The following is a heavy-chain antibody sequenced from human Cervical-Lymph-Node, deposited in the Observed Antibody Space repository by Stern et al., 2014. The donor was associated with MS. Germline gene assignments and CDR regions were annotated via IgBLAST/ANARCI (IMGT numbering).Heavy chain of an antibody. CDR1: GFTFSSYA. CDR3: AKDRASLYYYDSSLTGYIDY. V-gene: IGHV3-23*04. J-gene: IGHJ4*02. D-gene: IGHD3-22*01. CDR2: ISGSGGST. Sequence: EVQLVESGGGLVQPGGSLRLSCAASGFTFSSYAMSWVRQAPGKGLEWVSAISGSGGSTYYADSVKGRFTISRDNSKNTLYLQMNSLRAEDTAVYYCAKDRASLYYYDSSLTGYIDYWGQGTLVTVSS.